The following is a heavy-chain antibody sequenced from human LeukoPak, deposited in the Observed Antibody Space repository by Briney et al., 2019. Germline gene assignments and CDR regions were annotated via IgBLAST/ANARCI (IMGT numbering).Heavy chain of an antibody. CDR1: GFTFSSYE. J-gene: IGHJ4*02. CDR3: ARDGSGPFDY. D-gene: IGHD6-19*01. Sequence: GGSLRLSCVASGFTFSSYEMNWVRQAPGKGLEWVSYISDTPNTMYYADSVKGRFTISRDNAKNTLYLQLNSLRAEDTAVYYCARDGSGPFDYWGQGTLVTVSS. CDR2: ISDTPNTM. V-gene: IGHV3-48*03.